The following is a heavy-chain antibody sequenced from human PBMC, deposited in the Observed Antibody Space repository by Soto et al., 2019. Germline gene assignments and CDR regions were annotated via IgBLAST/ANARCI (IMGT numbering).Heavy chain of an antibody. J-gene: IGHJ4*02. CDR1: GFTFRSYA. V-gene: IGHV3-23*01. Sequence: VQLLESGGGLAQPGGSLRLSCAASGFTFRSYAMNWVRQAPGKGLEWVSSISGTGGSTYYADSVKGRFTISRVYSKTTLSLQMNSLRAEDTAVYYCAKGGEYSYTLDYWGQGALVTVSS. CDR3: AKGGEYSYTLDY. D-gene: IGHD4-17*01. CDR2: ISGTGGST.